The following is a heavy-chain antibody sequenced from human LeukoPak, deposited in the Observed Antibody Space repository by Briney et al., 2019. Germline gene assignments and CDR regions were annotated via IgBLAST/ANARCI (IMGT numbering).Heavy chain of an antibody. J-gene: IGHJ5*02. D-gene: IGHD4-17*01. CDR3: ARDLNYGDYVFIDP. CDR2: INHSGST. CDR1: GGSFSGYY. Sequence: SETLSLTCAVYGGSFSGYYWSWIRQPPGKGLEWIGEINHSGSTNYNPSLKSRVTISVDTSKNQFSLKLSSVTAADTAVYYCARDLNYGDYVFIDPWGQGTLVTVSS. V-gene: IGHV4-34*01.